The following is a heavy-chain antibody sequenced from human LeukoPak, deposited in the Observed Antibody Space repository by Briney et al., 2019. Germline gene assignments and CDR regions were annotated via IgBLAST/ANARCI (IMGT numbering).Heavy chain of an antibody. CDR3: AKDRSLAGDYTPLDY. CDR1: GFTFSDYY. D-gene: IGHD4-17*01. Sequence: GGSLRLSCAASGFTFSDYYMTWIRQAPGKGLEWVSYISSSGSTTHYADSVKGRFTISRDNAKNSLYLHMNSLRPEDTALYYCAKDRSLAGDYTPLDYWGQGTLVTVSS. V-gene: IGHV3-11*01. CDR2: ISSSGSTT. J-gene: IGHJ4*02.